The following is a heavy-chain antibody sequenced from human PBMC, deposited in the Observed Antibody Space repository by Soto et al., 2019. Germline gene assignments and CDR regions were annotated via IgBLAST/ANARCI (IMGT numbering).Heavy chain of an antibody. CDR3: AKDIGGVTRRGFDH. V-gene: IGHV3-9*01. J-gene: IGHJ4*02. CDR1: GFSFEDYG. D-gene: IGHD2-21*02. CDR2: ISWNSGSI. Sequence: EVQLVESGGGPVQPGMTLRLSCAASGFSFEDYGMHWVRQGPGKGLEWVAGISWNSGSIGYAGSVKGRFTISRDNAKNSLYLQMSGLRPEDTALYHCAKDIGGVTRRGFDHWGQGTLVTVSS.